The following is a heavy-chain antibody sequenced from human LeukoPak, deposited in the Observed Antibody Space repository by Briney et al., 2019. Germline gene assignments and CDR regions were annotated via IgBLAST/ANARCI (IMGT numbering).Heavy chain of an antibody. Sequence: GRSLRLSCAASGFTFSRYAMHWVRQAPGKGLEWVAVISYDGSNKYYADSVKGRFTISRDNSKNTLYLQMNSLRAEDTAVYYCARDQGYSGYGSHVSYWGQGTLVTVSS. D-gene: IGHD5-12*01. J-gene: IGHJ4*02. V-gene: IGHV3-30*04. CDR3: ARDQGYSGYGSHVSY. CDR1: GFTFSRYA. CDR2: ISYDGSNK.